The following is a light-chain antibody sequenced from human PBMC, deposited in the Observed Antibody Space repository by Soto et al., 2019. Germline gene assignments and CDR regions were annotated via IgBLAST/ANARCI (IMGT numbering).Light chain of an antibody. J-gene: IGLJ1*01. CDR1: SSDVGSYNR. CDR2: EVT. CDR3: GLFASSSTHV. Sequence: QSVLTQPPSVSGSPGQSVTISCTGTSSDVGSYNRVSWYQQPPGTAPKLMIYEVTNWPSGVPDRVSGSKSGNTASLTISGLQAEDEADYYCGLFASSSTHVFGTGTKLTVL. V-gene: IGLV2-18*01.